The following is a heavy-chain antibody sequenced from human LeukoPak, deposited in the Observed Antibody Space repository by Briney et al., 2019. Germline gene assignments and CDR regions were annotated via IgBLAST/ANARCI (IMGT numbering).Heavy chain of an antibody. CDR1: GYTFTSYG. CDR3: ATDRPQRTLALRVFAR. CDR2: ISAYNGNT. Sequence: GGSVRVSCKASGYTFTSYGISWVRQAPGQGLEWMGWISAYNGNTDYAKKLQGRVTMTTDKSTSTAYMEVRSLRCEDTAVYYCATDRPQRTLALRVFARCGQPTLVSPPS. J-gene: IGHJ5*02. V-gene: IGHV1-18*01. D-gene: IGHD2-15*01.